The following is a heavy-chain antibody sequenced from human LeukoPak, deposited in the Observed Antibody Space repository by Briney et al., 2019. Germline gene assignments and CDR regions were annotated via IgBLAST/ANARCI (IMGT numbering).Heavy chain of an antibody. Sequence: SVKVSCKASGGTFSSYAISWVRQAPGQGLEWMGGIIPIFGTANYAQKFQGRVTITADKSTSTAYMELSSLRSDDTAVYYCARGVVVTGTDCWGQGTLVTVSS. J-gene: IGHJ4*02. CDR3: ARGVVVTGTDC. CDR1: GGTFSSYA. CDR2: IIPIFGTA. D-gene: IGHD2-21*02. V-gene: IGHV1-69*06.